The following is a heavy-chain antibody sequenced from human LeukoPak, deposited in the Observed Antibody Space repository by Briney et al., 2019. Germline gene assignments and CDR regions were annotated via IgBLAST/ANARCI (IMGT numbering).Heavy chain of an antibody. V-gene: IGHV3-9*03. Sequence: PGRALRLSCAASGFRFNTYWMSWVRQAPGKGLEWVSGISWNSGSIGYADSVKGRFTISRDNAKNSLYLQMNSLRADDMALYYCARGLVGAAVEGLCDYWGQGTLVTVSS. D-gene: IGHD2-21*01. J-gene: IGHJ4*02. CDR2: ISWNSGSI. CDR1: GFRFNTYW. CDR3: ARGLVGAAVEGLCDY.